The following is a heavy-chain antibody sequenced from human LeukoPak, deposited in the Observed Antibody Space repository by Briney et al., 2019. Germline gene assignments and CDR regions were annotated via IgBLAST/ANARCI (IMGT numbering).Heavy chain of an antibody. CDR1: GYTFTGYY. Sequence: ASVKVSCKASGYTFTGYYMHWVRQAPGQGLEWMGRINPNSGGTNYAQKFQGRVTMTRDTSISTAYMELSRLRSGDTAVYYCASASQWLVVGAFDIWGQGAMVTVSS. J-gene: IGHJ3*02. CDR3: ASASQWLVVGAFDI. D-gene: IGHD6-19*01. V-gene: IGHV1-2*06. CDR2: INPNSGGT.